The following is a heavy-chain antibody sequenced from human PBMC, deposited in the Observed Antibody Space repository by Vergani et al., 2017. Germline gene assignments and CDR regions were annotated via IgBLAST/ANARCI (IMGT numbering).Heavy chain of an antibody. V-gene: IGHV3-23*01. CDR1: GFSFTTYS. CDR3: AKRGWNYWFDS. J-gene: IGHJ5*01. D-gene: IGHD1-1*01. Sequence: EVQLLESGGDLVQPGGSLRLSCAASGFSFTTYSMSWVRQAPGKGLEWVSTINTNGDYTRYVDSVEGRFTISRDNSKSTLYLQMNSLRAEDTAIYYCAKRGWNYWFDSWGPGSLV. CDR2: INTNGDYT.